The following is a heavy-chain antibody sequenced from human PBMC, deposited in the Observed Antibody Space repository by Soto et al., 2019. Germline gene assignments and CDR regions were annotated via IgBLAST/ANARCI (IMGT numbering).Heavy chain of an antibody. CDR3: ARSDFWSGYYTDY. J-gene: IGHJ4*02. V-gene: IGHV4-30-4*08. D-gene: IGHD3-3*01. CDR2: VYYTGNT. Sequence: SETLSLTCTVSGGYISSRDYHWSWIRQPPGKGLEWIGFVYYTGNTYYNPSLKSRVTISVDTSKNQFSLKLSSVTAADTAVYYCARSDFWSGYYTDYWGQGTLVTVS. CDR1: GGYISSRDYH.